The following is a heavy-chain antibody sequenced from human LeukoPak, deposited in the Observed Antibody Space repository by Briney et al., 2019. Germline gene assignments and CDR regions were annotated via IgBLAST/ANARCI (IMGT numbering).Heavy chain of an antibody. CDR2: IFNSGSI. J-gene: IGHJ4*02. CDR3: VRHYRLNTGFDY. D-gene: IGHD1-1*01. V-gene: IGHV4-39*01. Sequence: SETLSLTCIVSGGSISSRSYYWGWIRQPAGKGLEWIGSIFNSGSIYYNSSLQSRVTISVDTSKNQFSLRLSSVTAADTAVYYCVRHYRLNTGFDYWGQGTLVTVSS. CDR1: GGSISSRSYY.